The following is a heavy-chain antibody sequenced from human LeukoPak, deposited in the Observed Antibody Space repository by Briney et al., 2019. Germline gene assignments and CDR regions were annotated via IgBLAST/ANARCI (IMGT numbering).Heavy chain of an antibody. CDR2: IYYSGST. J-gene: IGHJ2*01. CDR3: ARGDGEGELARDCSYFDL. V-gene: IGHV4-59*01. CDR1: GGSLRSYC. Sequence: SETLSLTCTVSGGSLRSYCWNWIRQPPGKGLEWIGYIYYSGSTDYNPSLGSRVTISVDTSKNQFSLKLSSVTAADTAVYYCARGDGEGELARDCSYFDLWGRGTLVTVSS. D-gene: IGHD2-21*02.